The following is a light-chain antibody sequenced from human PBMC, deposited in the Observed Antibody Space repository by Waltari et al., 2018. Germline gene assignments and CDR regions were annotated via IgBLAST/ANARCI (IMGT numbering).Light chain of an antibody. V-gene: IGKV2-28*01. CDR3: MQARQTPWT. Sequence: DIVMTQSPLSLPVTPGEPASISCRYSQSLLHSSGNTFLDWYVQKPGQAPQLLIYLVSNRASGVPDRFSGSGSGTDFTLKISRVEAEDVGLYYCMQARQTPWTFGQGTKVEIK. CDR1: QSLLHSSGNTF. J-gene: IGKJ1*01. CDR2: LVS.